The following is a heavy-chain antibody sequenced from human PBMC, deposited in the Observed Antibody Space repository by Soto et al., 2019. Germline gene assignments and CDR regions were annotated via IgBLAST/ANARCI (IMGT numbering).Heavy chain of an antibody. J-gene: IGHJ5*02. CDR1: GGSFTTYY. Sequence: QVQLQESGPGLVKPSETLSLTCTVSGGSFTTYYWNWIRQPAGKRLEWIGRLYTSGNTKYNPSLKSRLTMSLDTSKRQFSLKLSSVTAADTAIYYCARETVLGTDNWSDPWGQGILVTVSS. CDR2: LYTSGNT. V-gene: IGHV4-4*07. D-gene: IGHD6-19*01. CDR3: ARETVLGTDNWSDP.